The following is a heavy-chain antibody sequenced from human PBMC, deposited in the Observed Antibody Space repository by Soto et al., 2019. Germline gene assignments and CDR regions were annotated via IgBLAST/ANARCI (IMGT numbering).Heavy chain of an antibody. Sequence: AGGSLRLSCAASGFTFSSYGMHWVRQAPGKGLEWVAVIWYDGSNKYYADSVKGRFTISRDNSKNTLYLQMNSLRAEDTAVYYCARENYGVSPDYYYGMDVWGQGTTVTVSS. CDR2: IWYDGSNK. J-gene: IGHJ6*02. CDR3: ARENYGVSPDYYYGMDV. D-gene: IGHD2-8*01. CDR1: GFTFSSYG. V-gene: IGHV3-33*08.